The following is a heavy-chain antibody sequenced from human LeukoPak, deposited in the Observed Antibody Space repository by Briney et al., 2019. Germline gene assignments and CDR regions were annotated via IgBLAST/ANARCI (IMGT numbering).Heavy chain of an antibody. CDR3: ARALGVGATRGFDY. J-gene: IGHJ4*02. Sequence: SETLSLTCTVSGVSISSYYWSWIRQPPGKGLEWIGYIYYSGSTNYNPSLKSRVTISVDTSKNQFSLKLSSVTAAGTAVYYCARALGVGATRGFDYWGQGTLVTVSS. CDR2: IYYSGST. CDR1: GVSISSYY. D-gene: IGHD1-26*01. V-gene: IGHV4-59*08.